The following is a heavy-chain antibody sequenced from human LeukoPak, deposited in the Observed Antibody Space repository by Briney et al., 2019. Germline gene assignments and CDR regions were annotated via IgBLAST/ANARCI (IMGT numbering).Heavy chain of an antibody. Sequence: PGRSLRLSCAASGVTFSSYAMHGVRQAPGKGLEWVAVISYDGSNKYYADSVKGRFTISRDNSKNTLYLQMNSLRAEDTAVYYCARPGYAGSSSLDYWGQGTLVTVSS. V-gene: IGHV3-30*01. CDR1: GVTFSSYA. CDR3: ARPGYAGSSSLDY. D-gene: IGHD6-6*01. J-gene: IGHJ4*02. CDR2: ISYDGSNK.